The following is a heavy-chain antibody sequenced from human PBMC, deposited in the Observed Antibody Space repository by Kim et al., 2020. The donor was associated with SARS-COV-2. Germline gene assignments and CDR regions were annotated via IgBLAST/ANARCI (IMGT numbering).Heavy chain of an antibody. J-gene: IGHJ4*02. V-gene: IGHV4-30-4*01. CDR2: IYYSGST. D-gene: IGHD5-12*01. CDR1: GGSISIGDYY. Sequence: SETLSLTCTVSGGSISIGDYYWSWIRQPPGKGLEWIGYIYYSGSTYYNPSLKSRVTISVDTSKNQFSLKLSSVTAADTAVYYCARGGTYSGYPFDYWGQGTLVTVSS. CDR3: ARGGTYSGYPFDY.